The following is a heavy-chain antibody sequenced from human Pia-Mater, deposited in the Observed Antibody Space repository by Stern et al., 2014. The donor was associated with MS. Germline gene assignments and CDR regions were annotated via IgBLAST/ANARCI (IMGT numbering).Heavy chain of an antibody. V-gene: IGHV3-7*01. CDR2: IKQDGSEK. D-gene: IGHD2-21*02. Sequence: EVQLVQSGGGLVQPGGSLRLSCAASGLTLSSYWMSWVRQAPGKGLEWVANIKQDGSEKYYVDSVKGRFTISRDNAKNSLFLQMNRLRAEDTAVYYCAADTRAMTVFYWGQGTLVTVSS. CDR3: AADTRAMTVFY. J-gene: IGHJ4*02. CDR1: GLTLSSYW.